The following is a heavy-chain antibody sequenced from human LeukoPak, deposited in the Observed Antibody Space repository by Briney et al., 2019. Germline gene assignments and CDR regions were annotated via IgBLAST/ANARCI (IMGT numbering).Heavy chain of an antibody. CDR3: ARVPHAMVRGVIITEFYFDY. Sequence: GGSLRLSCAASGLTFSSYSMNWVRQAPGKGLEWVSSISSSSNYIYYADSVKGRFTISRDNAKKSLYLQMSSLRAEDTAVYYCARVPHAMVRGVIITEFYFDYWGQGTLVTVSS. CDR2: ISSSSNYI. V-gene: IGHV3-21*01. J-gene: IGHJ4*02. CDR1: GLTFSSYS. D-gene: IGHD3-10*01.